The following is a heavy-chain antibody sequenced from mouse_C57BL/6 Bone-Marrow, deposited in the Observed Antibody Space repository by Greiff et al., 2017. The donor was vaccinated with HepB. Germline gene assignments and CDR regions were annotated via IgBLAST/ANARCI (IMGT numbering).Heavy chain of an antibody. J-gene: IGHJ2*01. CDR3: ARARWPYYYGSSYDY. CDR2: IHPNSGST. CDR1: GYTFTSYW. Sequence: VQLQQSGAELVKPGASVKLSCKASGYTFTSYWMHWVKQRPGQGLEWIGMIHPNSGSTNYNEKFKSKATLTVDKSSSTANLQLSSLTSEDSAVYYGARARWPYYYGSSYDYWGQGTTLTVSS. D-gene: IGHD1-1*01. V-gene: IGHV1-64*01.